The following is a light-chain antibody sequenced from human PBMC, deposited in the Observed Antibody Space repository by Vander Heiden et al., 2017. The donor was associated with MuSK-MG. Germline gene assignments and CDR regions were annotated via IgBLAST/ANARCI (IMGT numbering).Light chain of an antibody. Sequence: IVMTQSPVTLSVSVGERANLSCRASQSVRSNLAWYQQKPGQAPRLLIHGASTRATGIPARFRGSGSGTEFTLTISSLQSEDFAVYYCQQYNNGPPWTFGQGTKVEIK. CDR3: QQYNNGPPWT. CDR2: GAS. CDR1: QSVRSN. J-gene: IGKJ1*01. V-gene: IGKV3-15*01.